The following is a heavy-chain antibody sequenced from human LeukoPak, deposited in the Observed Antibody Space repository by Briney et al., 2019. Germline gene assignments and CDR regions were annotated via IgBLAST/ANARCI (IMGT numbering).Heavy chain of an antibody. CDR1: GSTFSNYW. CDR2: IRQDGSEK. Sequence: GGSLRPSCAASGSTFSNYWMTWVRQAPGKGLEWVANIRQDGSEKYYVDSVKGRFTISRDNAKNSLYLQMNSLRAEDTAVYYCAGGYCSSTSCYAGNNWFDPWGQGTLVTVSS. J-gene: IGHJ5*02. V-gene: IGHV3-7*01. CDR3: AGGYCSSTSCYAGNNWFDP. D-gene: IGHD2-2*01.